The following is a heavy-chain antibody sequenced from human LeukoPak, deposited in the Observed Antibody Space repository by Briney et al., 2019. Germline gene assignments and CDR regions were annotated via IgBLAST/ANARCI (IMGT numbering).Heavy chain of an antibody. Sequence: PSETLSLTCTVSGGSISSYYWGWIRQPPGKGLEWIGSIYYSGSTYYNPSLKSRVTISVDTSKNQFSLKLSSVTAADTAVYYCARRDDILTGYLGYWGQGTLVTVSS. V-gene: IGHV4-39*01. CDR2: IYYSGST. D-gene: IGHD3-9*01. J-gene: IGHJ4*02. CDR3: ARRDDILTGYLGY. CDR1: GGSISSYY.